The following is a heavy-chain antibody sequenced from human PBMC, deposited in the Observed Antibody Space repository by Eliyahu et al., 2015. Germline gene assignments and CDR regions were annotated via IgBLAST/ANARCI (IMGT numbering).Heavy chain of an antibody. Sequence: XLQLQESGPGLVKPSETLSLTCTVXGGXISSXSYFWXWIRQPPGKGXXWLGSIYYSGSTXXNPSLKSRVTISVDTSKNQFSLKLTSVTAADTAVYYCARLTEEAMVQGVIGYSYYYYMDVWGKGTTVTVSS. J-gene: IGHJ6*03. V-gene: IGHV4-39*01. CDR3: ARLTEEAMVQGVIGYSYYYYMDV. D-gene: IGHD3-10*01. CDR2: IYYSGST. CDR1: GGXISSXSYF.